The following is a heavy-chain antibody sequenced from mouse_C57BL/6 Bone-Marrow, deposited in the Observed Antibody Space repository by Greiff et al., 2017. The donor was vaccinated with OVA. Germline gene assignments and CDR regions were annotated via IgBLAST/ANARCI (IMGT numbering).Heavy chain of an antibody. CDR2: IYPGSGNT. CDR1: GYTFTDYY. CDR3: ARSKISTTVAPYY. D-gene: IGHD1-1*01. J-gene: IGHJ2*01. Sequence: QVQLQQSGAELVRPGASVKLSCKASGYTFTDYYINWVKQRPGQGLEWIARIYPGSGNTYYNEKFKGKATLTAEKSSSTAYMQLSSLTSEDSAVYFCARSKISTTVAPYYWGQGTTLTVSS. V-gene: IGHV1-76*01.